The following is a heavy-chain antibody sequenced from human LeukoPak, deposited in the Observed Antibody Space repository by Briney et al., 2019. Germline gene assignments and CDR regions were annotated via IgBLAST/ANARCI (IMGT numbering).Heavy chain of an antibody. CDR2: IKSDSGNT. CDR3: ARDLSSTPNWELDY. J-gene: IGHJ4*02. V-gene: IGHV1-2*06. D-gene: IGHD1-26*01. Sequence: ASVKVSCKASGYTFTQYFIHWVRQAPGQGLEWMGRIKSDSGNTEYAQRFQGRITMTRDTSITTVYMELHSLTFDDAAVYYCARDLSSTPNWELDYWGQGALATVSS. CDR1: GYTFTQYF.